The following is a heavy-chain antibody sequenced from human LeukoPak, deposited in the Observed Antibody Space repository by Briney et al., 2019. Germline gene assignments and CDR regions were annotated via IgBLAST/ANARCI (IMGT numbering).Heavy chain of an antibody. CDR2: ISGNSRTT. Sequence: GGSLRLSCTASGFTFSTYAMTWVRQAPGKGPEWASSISGNSRTTYYSDSVRGRFTISRDNSRNTLYLQMNSLRADDTAVYYCVARGGASVFYYFDFWGQGTLVTVSS. D-gene: IGHD3-10*01. CDR3: VARGGASVFYYFDF. CDR1: GFTFSTYA. J-gene: IGHJ4*02. V-gene: IGHV3-23*01.